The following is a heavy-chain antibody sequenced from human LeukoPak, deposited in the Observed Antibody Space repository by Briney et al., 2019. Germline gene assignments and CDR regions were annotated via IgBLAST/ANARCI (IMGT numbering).Heavy chain of an antibody. D-gene: IGHD3-16*01. CDR1: GFTFSTYA. CDR3: ARGSYNPFDY. Sequence: GGSLRLSCAASGFTFSTYAMSWVRQAPGKGLEWVSGISGSGDSTNYADSVKGRFTISRDNSKNTQYLQMNSLRAEDTAVYHCARGSYNPFDYWGQGTLVTVSS. V-gene: IGHV3-23*01. J-gene: IGHJ4*02. CDR2: ISGSGDST.